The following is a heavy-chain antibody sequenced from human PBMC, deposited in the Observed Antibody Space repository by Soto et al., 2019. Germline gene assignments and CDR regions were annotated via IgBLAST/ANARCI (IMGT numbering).Heavy chain of an antibody. D-gene: IGHD3-3*01. CDR2: MNPNSGNT. J-gene: IGHJ6*02. CDR3: ARGRYDFWSGYYEEGINCGMDV. Sequence: ASVKVSCKASGYTFTSYDINWVRQATGQGLEWMGWMNPNSGNTGYAQKFQGRVTMTRNTSISTAYMELSSLRSEDTAVYYCARGRYDFWSGYYEEGINCGMDVWGQGTTVTVSS. V-gene: IGHV1-8*01. CDR1: GYTFTSYD.